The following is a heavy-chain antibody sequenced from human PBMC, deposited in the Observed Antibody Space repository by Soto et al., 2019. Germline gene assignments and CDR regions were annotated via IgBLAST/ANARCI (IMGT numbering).Heavy chain of an antibody. CDR2: IYYSGST. V-gene: IGHV4-30-4*01. CDR3: ARDHQSPGWLPRRTGFDP. J-gene: IGHJ5*02. Sequence: PSETLSLTCTVSGGSISSGDYYWSWIRQPPGKGLEWIGYIYYSGSTYYNPSLKSRVTISVDTSKNQFSLKLSSVTAADTAVYYCARDHQSPGWLPRRTGFDPWGQGTLVTVSS. D-gene: IGHD3-22*01. CDR1: GGSISSGDYY.